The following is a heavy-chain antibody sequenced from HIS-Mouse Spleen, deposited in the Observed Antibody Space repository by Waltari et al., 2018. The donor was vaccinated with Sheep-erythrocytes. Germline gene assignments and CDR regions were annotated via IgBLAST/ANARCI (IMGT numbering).Heavy chain of an antibody. V-gene: IGHV1-69*04. Sequence: QVQLVQSGAEGKKPGSSVKVSCKASVGTFSSYAISWVRQAPGQGLEWMGRIIPILGIANYAQKFQGRVTITADKSTSTAYMELSSLRSEDTAVYYCAQTGATTPHFDYWGQGTLVTVSS. CDR2: IIPILGIA. D-gene: IGHD1-26*01. CDR1: VGTFSSYA. J-gene: IGHJ4*02. CDR3: AQTGATTPHFDY.